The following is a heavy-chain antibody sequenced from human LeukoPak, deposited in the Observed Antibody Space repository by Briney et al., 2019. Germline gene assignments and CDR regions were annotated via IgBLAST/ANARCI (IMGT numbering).Heavy chain of an antibody. Sequence: SGTLSLTCTVSGDSISSYYWNWIRQPAGKALQWIGRIYTSGSPNYNPSLKSRVTMSVDTSKNQFSLKLTSVTAADTAVYYCARDSGSGGWLIDYWGQGTLVTVSS. V-gene: IGHV4-4*07. D-gene: IGHD6-19*01. CDR1: GDSISSYY. CDR3: ARDSGSGGWLIDY. J-gene: IGHJ4*02. CDR2: IYTSGSP.